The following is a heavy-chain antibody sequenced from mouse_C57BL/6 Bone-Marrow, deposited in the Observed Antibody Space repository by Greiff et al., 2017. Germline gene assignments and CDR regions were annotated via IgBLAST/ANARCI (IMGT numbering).Heavy chain of an antibody. D-gene: IGHD1-1*01. J-gene: IGHJ2*01. Sequence: EVKLLESGGGLVQPGGSLKLSCAASGFTFSDYYMYWVRQTPEKRLEWVAYISNGGGSTYYPDTVKGRFTISRDNAKNTLYLQMRRLKSENTAMYYCARWDGSRDFDYWGQGTTLTVSS. CDR1: GFTFSDYY. CDR3: ARWDGSRDFDY. CDR2: ISNGGGST. V-gene: IGHV5-12*01.